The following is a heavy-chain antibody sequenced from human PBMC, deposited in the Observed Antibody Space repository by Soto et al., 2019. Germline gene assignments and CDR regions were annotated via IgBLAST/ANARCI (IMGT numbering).Heavy chain of an antibody. CDR1: GGSISSSSYY. CDR2: IYYSGST. CDR3: ARILGPFDY. D-gene: IGHD3-3*02. V-gene: IGHV4-39*01. J-gene: IGHJ4*02. Sequence: SETLSLTCTVSGGSISSSSYYWGWIRQPPGKGLEWIGSIYYSGSTYYNPSLKSRVTISVDTSKNQFSLKLSSVTAAGTAVYYCARILGPFDYWGQGTLVTVSS.